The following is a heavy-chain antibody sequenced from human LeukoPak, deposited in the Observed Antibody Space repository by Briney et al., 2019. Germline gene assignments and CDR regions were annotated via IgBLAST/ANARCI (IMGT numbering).Heavy chain of an antibody. V-gene: IGHV3-13*01. CDR3: ARAFGYVLDY. D-gene: IGHD2-2*01. J-gene: IGHJ4*02. CDR2: IYRAGDT. Sequence: GGSLRLSCAASGFTLSVYDMHWVRQPTGEGLEWVSIIYRAGDTYYPGSVKGRFIISRENAKNSLYLQMNSLRAEDTAVYYCARAFGYVLDYWGQGTLVTVSS. CDR1: GFTLSVYD.